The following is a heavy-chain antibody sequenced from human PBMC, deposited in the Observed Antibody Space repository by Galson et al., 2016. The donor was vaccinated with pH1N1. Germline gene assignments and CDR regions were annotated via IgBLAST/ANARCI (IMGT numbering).Heavy chain of an antibody. J-gene: IGHJ4*02. CDR3: VRLVDDAVTGYPLHFDF. Sequence: SLRLSCAASGFTFSGFWMSWVRQAPAKGLEWVASIKRDASEKYYLDSAKGRWTISRDNVKNSLFLQLNNRRVDDTAVYYCVRLVDDAVTGYPLHFDFWGQGALVTVST. D-gene: IGHD3-9*01. CDR1: GFTFSGFW. V-gene: IGHV3-7*01. CDR2: IKRDASEK.